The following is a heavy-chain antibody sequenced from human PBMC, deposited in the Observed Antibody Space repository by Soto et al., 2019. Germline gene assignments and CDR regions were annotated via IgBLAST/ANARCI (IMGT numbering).Heavy chain of an antibody. J-gene: IGHJ6*02. CDR3: ARGRGKDFWSGYYYYYYGMDV. V-gene: IGHV1-8*01. Sequence: ASVKVSCKASGYTFTSYDINWVRQATGQGLEWMGWMNPNSGNTGYAQKFQGRVTMTRNTSISTAYMELSSLRSEDTAEYYCARGRGKDFWSGYYYYYYGMDVWGQGTTVTVSS. D-gene: IGHD3-3*01. CDR2: MNPNSGNT. CDR1: GYTFTSYD.